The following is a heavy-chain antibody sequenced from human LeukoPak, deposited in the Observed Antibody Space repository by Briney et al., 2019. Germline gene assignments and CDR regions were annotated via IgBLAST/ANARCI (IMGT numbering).Heavy chain of an antibody. CDR3: ARVIRYGSGNYYYFDY. J-gene: IGHJ4*02. V-gene: IGHV3-23*01. D-gene: IGHD3-10*01. CDR1: GFIFNNFA. CDR2: ISDSGGDT. Sequence: GGSLRLSCAASGFIFNNFALNWVRQAPGKGLEWVSDISDSGGDTYYADSVRGRFTISRDSFKNTLYLQMNSLRADDTAIYYCARVIRYGSGNYYYFDYWGQGTLVTVSS.